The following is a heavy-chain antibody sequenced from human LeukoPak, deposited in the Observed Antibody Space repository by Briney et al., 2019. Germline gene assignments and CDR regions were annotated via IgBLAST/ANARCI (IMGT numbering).Heavy chain of an antibody. CDR2: IYTSGST. D-gene: IGHD3/OR15-3a*01. CDR3: ARTPRGLVVDY. CDR1: GGSISSGSYY. Sequence: SQTLSLTCTVSGGSISSGSYYWSWIRQPAGKGLERIGRIYTSGSTNYNPSLKSRATISVDTSKNQFSLKLSSVTAADTAVYYCARTPRGLVVDYWGQGTLVTVSS. J-gene: IGHJ4*02. V-gene: IGHV4-61*02.